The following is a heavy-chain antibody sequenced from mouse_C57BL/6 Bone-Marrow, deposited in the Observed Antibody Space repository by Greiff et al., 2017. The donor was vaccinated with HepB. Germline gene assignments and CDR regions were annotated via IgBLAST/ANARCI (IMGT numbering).Heavy chain of an antibody. Sequence: EVNLVESGEGLVKPGGSLKLSCAASGFTFSSYAMSWVRQTPEKRLEWVAYISSGGDYIYYADTVKGRFTISRDNARNTLYLQMSSLKSEDTAMYYCTRAHYYGSSYWYFDVWGTGTTVTVSS. CDR1: GFTFSSYA. CDR2: ISSGGDYI. CDR3: TRAHYYGSSYWYFDV. J-gene: IGHJ1*03. D-gene: IGHD1-1*01. V-gene: IGHV5-9-1*02.